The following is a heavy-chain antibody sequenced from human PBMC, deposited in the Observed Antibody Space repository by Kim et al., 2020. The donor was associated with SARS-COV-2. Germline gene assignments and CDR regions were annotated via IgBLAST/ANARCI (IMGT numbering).Heavy chain of an antibody. CDR2: ISYDGGNK. Sequence: GGSLRLSCAASGFTVNTYGMHWVRQAPGKGLEWVAVISYDGGNKYYADSVKGRFTISRDNSKNTLYLQMNSLRIEDTAVYYCAKSFSGSYCGYDYWGQGTLVTVSS. CDR3: AKSFSGSYCGYDY. D-gene: IGHD1-26*01. J-gene: IGHJ4*02. V-gene: IGHV3-30*18. CDR1: GFTVNTYG.